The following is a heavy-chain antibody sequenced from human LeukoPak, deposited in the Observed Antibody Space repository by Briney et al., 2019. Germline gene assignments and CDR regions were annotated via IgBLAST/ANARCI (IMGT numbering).Heavy chain of an antibody. CDR1: GGSFSGYY. V-gene: IGHV4-34*01. CDR3: AREERTYSSSWSPFDY. D-gene: IGHD6-13*01. CDR2: INHSGST. Sequence: TPSETLSLTCAVYGGSFSGYYWSWIRQPPGKGLEWIGEINHSGSTNYNPSLKSRVTISVDTSKNQFSLNLSSVTAADTAVYYCAREERTYSSSWSPFDYWGQGTLVIVSS. J-gene: IGHJ4*02.